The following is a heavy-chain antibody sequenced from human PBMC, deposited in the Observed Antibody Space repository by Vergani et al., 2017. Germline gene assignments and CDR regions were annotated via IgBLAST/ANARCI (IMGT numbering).Heavy chain of an antibody. V-gene: IGHV3-33*01. D-gene: IGHD1-14*01. CDR3: ARDLRVLYNRFDP. Sequence: QVQLVESGGGVVQPGRSLRLSCAASGYTFNQYGMHWVRQAPGKGLEWVAVTWYDGNNKQYADSVTGRFTISRDNSKSTMYLQMNSLRDEDTGVYYCARDLRVLYNRFDPWGQGTLVTVSS. CDR2: TWYDGNNK. CDR1: GYTFNQYG. J-gene: IGHJ5*02.